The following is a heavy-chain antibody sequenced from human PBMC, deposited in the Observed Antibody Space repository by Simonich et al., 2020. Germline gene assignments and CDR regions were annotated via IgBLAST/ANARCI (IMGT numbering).Heavy chain of an antibody. CDR1: GFTFSSYW. CDR3: ARDYSNYDAFDI. CDR2: INSVGSST. Sequence: EVQLVESGGGLVQPGGSLRLSCAASGFTFSSYWMHWVRQAPGKGRVWVSRINSVGSSTSYADSVKGRFTISRDNAKNTLYLQMNSLRAEDTAVYYCARDYSNYDAFDIWGQGTMVTVSS. V-gene: IGHV3-74*01. J-gene: IGHJ3*02. D-gene: IGHD4-4*01.